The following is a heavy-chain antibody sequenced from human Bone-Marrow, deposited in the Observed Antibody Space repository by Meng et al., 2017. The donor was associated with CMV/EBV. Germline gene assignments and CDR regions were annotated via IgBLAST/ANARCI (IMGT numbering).Heavy chain of an antibody. Sequence: ASVKVSCKASGGTFSSYAISWVRQATGQGLEWMGWMNPNSGNTGYAQKFQGRVTMTRNTSISTAYMELSSLRSEDTAVYYCARGLVRRRNWFDPWGEGTLVTASS. CDR1: GGTFSSYA. V-gene: IGHV1-8*02. CDR3: ARGLVRRRNWFDP. CDR2: MNPNSGNT. D-gene: IGHD6-6*01. J-gene: IGHJ5*02.